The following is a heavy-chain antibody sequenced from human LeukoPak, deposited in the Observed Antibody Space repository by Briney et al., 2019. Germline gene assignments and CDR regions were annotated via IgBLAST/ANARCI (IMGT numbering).Heavy chain of an antibody. CDR2: IRNKANSYTT. Sequence: GGSLRLSCAASGFTFSDHYMDWVRQAPGKGLEWVGRIRNKANSYTTQYAASVKGRFTISRDDSENSLYLQMNSLKTEDTAMYYCARDGILGYWGQGTLVTVSS. V-gene: IGHV3-72*01. D-gene: IGHD7-27*01. CDR3: ARDGILGY. J-gene: IGHJ4*02. CDR1: GFTFSDHY.